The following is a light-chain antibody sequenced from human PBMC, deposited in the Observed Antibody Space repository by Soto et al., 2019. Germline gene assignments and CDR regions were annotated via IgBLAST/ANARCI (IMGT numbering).Light chain of an antibody. V-gene: IGKV3-20*01. CDR1: QSVSSN. J-gene: IGKJ3*01. Sequence: EIALTQSPGTLSVSPGERATLSCRASQSVSSNLAWYQQKPGQAPRLLIYGASSRATGIPDRFSGSGFGTDFTITISSMEPEDFAVYYCQLYDISLFAFGPGTKVDIK. CDR3: QLYDISLFA. CDR2: GAS.